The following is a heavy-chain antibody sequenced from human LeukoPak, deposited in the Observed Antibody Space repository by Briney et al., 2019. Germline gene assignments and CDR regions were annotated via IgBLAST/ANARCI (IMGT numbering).Heavy chain of an antibody. CDR3: ARSGDYYDSAGYYRLFDY. J-gene: IGHJ4*02. CDR2: IYYSGST. CDR1: GGSISSTSDY. V-gene: IGHV4-39*01. D-gene: IGHD3-22*01. Sequence: SETLSLTCTVSGGSISSTSDYWGGSRQPPGKGLEWIGTIYYSGSTYYNPSLKSRVTISVDTSKNQFSLKVSSVTAADTAVYYCARSGDYYDSAGYYRLFDYWGQGSLVTVSS.